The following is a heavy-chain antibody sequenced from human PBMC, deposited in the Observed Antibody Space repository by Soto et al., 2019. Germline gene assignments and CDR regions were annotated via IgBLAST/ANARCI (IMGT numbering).Heavy chain of an antibody. Sequence: ASVKVSCKVSGDTLTELSMHWVRQAPGKGLEWMGGFDPEDGERIYAQKFQGRVTMTEDTSTDTAYMELSSLRSEDTAVYYCATGILCSGGSCYSGVRNWLDPWGHGTLVTVSS. V-gene: IGHV1-24*01. CDR2: FDPEDGER. J-gene: IGHJ5*02. CDR3: ATGILCSGGSCYSGVRNWLDP. CDR1: GDTLTELS. D-gene: IGHD2-15*01.